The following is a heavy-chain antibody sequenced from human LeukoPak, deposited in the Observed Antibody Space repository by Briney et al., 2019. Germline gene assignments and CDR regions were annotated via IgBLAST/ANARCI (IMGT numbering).Heavy chain of an antibody. CDR2: IYSSGNT. CDR1: GGSISSDY. V-gene: IGHV4-4*07. CDR3: ARVWLSSGSYWYFVF. D-gene: IGHD3-22*01. Sequence: SETLSLTCTVSGGSISSDYWSWIRQPAGKGLEYIGRIYSSGNTNYNPSLKSRVTMSVDTSKNQFSLLLHSVTAADTAVYYCARVWLSSGSYWYFVFWGRGTLVIVSS. J-gene: IGHJ2*01.